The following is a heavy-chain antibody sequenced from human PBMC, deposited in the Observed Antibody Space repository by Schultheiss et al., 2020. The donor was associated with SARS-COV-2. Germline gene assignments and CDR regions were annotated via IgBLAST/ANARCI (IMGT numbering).Heavy chain of an antibody. CDR1: GGSISSYY. CDR3: ARDRSSGWYVGADY. V-gene: IGHV4-59*01. Sequence: SETLSLTCTVSGGSISSYYWSWIRQPPGKGLEWIGYIYYSGSTNYNPSLKSRVTISVDTSKNQFSLKLSSVTAADTAVYYCARDRSSGWYVGADYWGQGTLVTVSS. D-gene: IGHD6-19*01. CDR2: IYYSGST. J-gene: IGHJ4*02.